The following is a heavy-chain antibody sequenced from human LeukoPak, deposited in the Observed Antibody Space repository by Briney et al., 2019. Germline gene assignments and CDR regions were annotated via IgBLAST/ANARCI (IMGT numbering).Heavy chain of an antibody. J-gene: IGHJ5*02. CDR2: ISPHTGIT. CDR3: ARDSDYSGNGNGDWFDP. Sequence: ASVSVSCTASGVRFTSYGVSWMRQAPGQRLEWMGWISPHTGITHYAEKFEDRVTMTIDTSTTTAYMELRSLRYADTAVYYCARDSDYSGNGNGDWFDPWGQGTVITVSS. V-gene: IGHV1-18*04. D-gene: IGHD4-11*01. CDR1: GVRFTSYG.